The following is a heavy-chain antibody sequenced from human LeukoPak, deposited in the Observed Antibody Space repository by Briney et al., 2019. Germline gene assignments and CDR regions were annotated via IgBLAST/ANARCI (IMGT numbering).Heavy chain of an antibody. CDR3: ATSRWIQLWDS. Sequence: GESLKISCKGSGYRFTNFWIGWVRQMPGKGLEWMGIIYPGDSDTRYSPSFQGQVTISADKSISTASLQWSSLKASDTAMYYCATSRWIQLWDSWGQGTLVTVSS. D-gene: IGHD5-18*01. CDR2: IYPGDSDT. V-gene: IGHV5-51*01. CDR1: GYRFTNFW. J-gene: IGHJ4*02.